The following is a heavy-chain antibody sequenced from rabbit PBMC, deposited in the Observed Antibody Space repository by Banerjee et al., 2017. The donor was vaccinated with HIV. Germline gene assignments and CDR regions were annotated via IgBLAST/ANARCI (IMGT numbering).Heavy chain of an antibody. CDR1: GFSFSSYYY. CDR3: ARDTGGADGYIWNL. CDR2: IYGGRSGST. Sequence: QSLEESGGGLVKPGASLTLTCKASGFSFSSYYYMCWVRQAPGKGLEWIGCIYGGRSGSTYYATWAKGRFTISKTSSTTVTLQMTSLTAADTATYFCARDTGGADGYIWNLWGQGTLVTVS. V-gene: IGHV1S40*01. D-gene: IGHD6-1*01. J-gene: IGHJ4*01.